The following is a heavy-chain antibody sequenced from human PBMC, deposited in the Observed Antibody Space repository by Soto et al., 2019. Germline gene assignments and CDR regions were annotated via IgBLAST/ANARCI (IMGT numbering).Heavy chain of an antibody. V-gene: IGHV4-59*01. Sequence: QVQLQESGPGLVKTSETLSLTCSVSGGSIYSYYWGWIRQPPGKGLEWIGHIYYSGNTNYNPSLKSRVTILIDTSKSQYSLKLNSVTAADTAVYYCARVVPGKVADYWGPGTPVAVSS. J-gene: IGHJ4*02. CDR3: ARVVPGKVADY. CDR2: IYYSGNT. CDR1: GGSIYSYY. D-gene: IGHD2-15*01.